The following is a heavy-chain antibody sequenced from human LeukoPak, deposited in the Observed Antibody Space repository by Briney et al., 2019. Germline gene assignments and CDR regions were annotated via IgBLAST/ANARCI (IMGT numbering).Heavy chain of an antibody. CDR1: GFTFNSYG. D-gene: IGHD3-10*01. CDR3: ATTKEFGGDHDY. Sequence: PGGSLRLSCAASGFTFNSYGMHWVRQAPGKGLEWVAVIWYDGSNKYYADSVKGRFTISRDNSKNTLYLQMNSLRAEDTAVYYCATTKEFGGDHDYWGQGTLVTVSS. V-gene: IGHV3-33*01. J-gene: IGHJ4*02. CDR2: IWYDGSNK.